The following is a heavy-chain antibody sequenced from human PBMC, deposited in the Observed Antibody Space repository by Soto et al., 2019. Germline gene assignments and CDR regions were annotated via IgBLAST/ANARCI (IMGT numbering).Heavy chain of an antibody. Sequence: EVQLVESGGALVQPGRSLRLSCAASGFNFDDYAMQWVRQAPGKGLEWVSGISWNSGNIGYADSVKGRFTISRDNAKNSLYLQMNSLRAEDTALYYCAKDLGRYYDTSGRDAFDIWGQGTMVTVSS. CDR3: AKDLGRYYDTSGRDAFDI. V-gene: IGHV3-9*01. CDR1: GFNFDDYA. D-gene: IGHD3-22*01. CDR2: ISWNSGNI. J-gene: IGHJ3*02.